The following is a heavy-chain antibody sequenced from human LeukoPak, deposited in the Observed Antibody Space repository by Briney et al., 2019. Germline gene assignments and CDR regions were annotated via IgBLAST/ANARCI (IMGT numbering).Heavy chain of an antibody. Sequence: SAPLSLSCAVSGASISSCYWSWIRQPPGKGLEWRGYIYYSGSTNYNPSLKSRVTISVDTSKNQCSLKLSSVTAADTAVYYCASSTVTTGRQTGYWYFDLWGRGTLVTVSS. CDR2: IYYSGST. J-gene: IGHJ2*01. D-gene: IGHD4-11*01. CDR1: GASISSCY. CDR3: ASSTVTTGRQTGYWYFDL. V-gene: IGHV4-59*08.